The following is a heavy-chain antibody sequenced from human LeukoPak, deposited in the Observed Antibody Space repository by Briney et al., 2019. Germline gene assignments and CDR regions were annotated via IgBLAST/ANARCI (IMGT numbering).Heavy chain of an antibody. J-gene: IGHJ3*02. V-gene: IGHV1-2*04. CDR2: INPNSGGT. Sequence: ASVKVSCKASGYTFTGYYMHWVRQAPGQGLEWMGWINPNSGGTNYAQKFQGWVTMTRDTSINTAYMELSRLRSDDTAVYYCARASTPSYSSSHVTIWGQGTMVTVSS. CDR1: GYTFTGYY. CDR3: ARASTPSYSSSHVTI. D-gene: IGHD6-13*01.